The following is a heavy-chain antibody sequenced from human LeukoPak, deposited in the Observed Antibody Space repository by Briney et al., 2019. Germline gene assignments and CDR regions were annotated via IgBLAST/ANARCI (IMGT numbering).Heavy chain of an antibody. CDR2: ISVGRGDS. D-gene: IGHD1-14*01. CDR1: GYTFTSYT. CDR3: ARERGIRDAFDF. V-gene: IGHV1-3*03. Sequence: GASVKVSCKASGYTFTSYTIHWVRQAPGQSLEWMGWISVGRGDSKCSQEFQGRVTLTRDTSATTAYLEVSSLGPEDMAVYYCARERGIRDAFDFWGQGTMVTVSS. J-gene: IGHJ3*01.